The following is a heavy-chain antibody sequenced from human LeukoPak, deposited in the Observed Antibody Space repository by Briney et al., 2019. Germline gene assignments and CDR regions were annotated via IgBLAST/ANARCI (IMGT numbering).Heavy chain of an antibody. J-gene: IGHJ4*02. CDR2: ISGSGGST. CDR3: TYYYDRSGYYGFDY. CDR1: GFTFSSYA. V-gene: IGHV3-23*01. Sequence: GGSLRLSCAASGFTFSSYAMSWVRQAPGKGLEWVSAISGSGGSTYYADSVKGRFTISRDNSKNTLYLQMNSLRAEDTAVYYCTYYYDRSGYYGFDYWGQGTLATVSS. D-gene: IGHD3-22*01.